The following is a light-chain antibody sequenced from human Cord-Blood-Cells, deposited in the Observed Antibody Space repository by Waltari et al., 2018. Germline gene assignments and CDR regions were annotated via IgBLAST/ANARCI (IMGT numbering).Light chain of an antibody. CDR3: QAWDSSTVV. V-gene: IGLV3-1*01. J-gene: IGLJ2*01. CDR1: KLGDKY. CDR2: QDS. Sequence: SYELTQPPSVSVSPGQTASITCSGDKLGDKYACWYQQKPGQSPGLGIYQDSKRPSGIPERFSGSNSGNTATLTISGTQAMDEADYYCQAWDSSTVVFDGGTKLTVL.